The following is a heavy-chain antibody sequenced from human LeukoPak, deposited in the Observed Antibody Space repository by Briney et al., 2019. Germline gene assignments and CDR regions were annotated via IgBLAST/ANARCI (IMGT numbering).Heavy chain of an antibody. CDR2: ISYDGSNK. CDR1: GFTFSSYG. D-gene: IGHD2-21*02. Sequence: GGSLRLSCAASGFTFSSYGMHWVRQAPGKGLEWVAVISYDGSNKYYADSVKGRFTISRDNSKNTLYLQMNSLRAEDTAVYYCAKEGHIVVVTAIPSYYFDYWGQGTLVTVSS. CDR3: AKEGHIVVVTAIPSYYFDY. V-gene: IGHV3-30*18. J-gene: IGHJ4*02.